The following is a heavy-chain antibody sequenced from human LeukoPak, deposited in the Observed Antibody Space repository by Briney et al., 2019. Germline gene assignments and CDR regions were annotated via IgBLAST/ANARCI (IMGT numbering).Heavy chain of an antibody. D-gene: IGHD3-9*01. CDR2: IFYSGST. Sequence: SQTLSLTCTVSRGSLISADHYWRCIRQPPGKSLEWIGYIFYSGSTYYKSSLKSRLTISVNTSKNQFPLNLISVTAADTAVHYCPWWYSDVLTNYPKDFDQWGQGTLVTVSS. CDR3: PWWYSDVLTNYPKDFDQ. CDR1: RGSLISADHY. J-gene: IGHJ4*02. V-gene: IGHV4-30-4*01.